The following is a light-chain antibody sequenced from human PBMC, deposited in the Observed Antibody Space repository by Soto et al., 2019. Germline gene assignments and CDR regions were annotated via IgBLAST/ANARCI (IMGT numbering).Light chain of an antibody. CDR1: SSTIGAGYD. CDR2: GNS. CDR3: QSYDSSLSGYV. J-gene: IGLJ1*01. V-gene: IGLV1-40*01. Sequence: QSVLTQPPSVSGAPGQRVTLSCTGSSSTIGAGYDVHWYQQLPGTAPKLLMYGNSNRPSGVPYRFSGSKSGTSASLAITGLQAEDEADYYCQSYDSSLSGYVFGTGTKLTVL.